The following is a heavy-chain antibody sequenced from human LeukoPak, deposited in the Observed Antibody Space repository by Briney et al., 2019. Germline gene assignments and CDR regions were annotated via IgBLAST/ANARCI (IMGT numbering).Heavy chain of an antibody. CDR1: GGSISSSSYY. CDR3: ARDRYSSGWYTVSAFDI. V-gene: IGHV4-39*07. CDR2: IYYSGST. D-gene: IGHD6-19*01. Sequence: PSETLSLTCTVSGGSISSSSYYWGWIRQPPGKGLEWIGSIYYSGSTYYNPSLKSRVTISVDTSKNQFSLKLSSVTAADTAVYYCARDRYSSGWYTVSAFDIWGQGTMVTVSS. J-gene: IGHJ3*02.